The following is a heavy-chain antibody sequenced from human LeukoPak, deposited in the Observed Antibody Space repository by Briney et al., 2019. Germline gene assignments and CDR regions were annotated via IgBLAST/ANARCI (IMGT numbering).Heavy chain of an antibody. Sequence: GRSLRLSCAASGFTFSSYGMHWVRQTPGKGLEWVAVIWYDGSNKYYADSVKGRFTISRDNSKNTLYLQMNSLRAEDTAVYYCAKGEGDGYNLDYWGQGTLVTVSS. V-gene: IGHV3-33*06. CDR3: AKGEGDGYNLDY. D-gene: IGHD5-24*01. CDR1: GFTFSSYG. CDR2: IWYDGSNK. J-gene: IGHJ4*02.